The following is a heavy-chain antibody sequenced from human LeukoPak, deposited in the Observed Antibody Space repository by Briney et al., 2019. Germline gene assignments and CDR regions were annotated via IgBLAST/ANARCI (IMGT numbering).Heavy chain of an antibody. V-gene: IGHV3-53*01. D-gene: IGHD4-17*01. CDR2: IYNDGHGGNT. CDR1: GFTVSSNY. J-gene: IGHJ4*02. CDR3: ARGFSEDYGDYFDY. Sequence: GGSLRLSCAASGFTVSSNYMTWVRQAPGKGLEWVSVIYNDGHGGNTYYADSVKGRFTISRDNSKNTLYLQMNSLRADDTAVYYCARGFSEDYGDYFDYWGQGTLVTVSS.